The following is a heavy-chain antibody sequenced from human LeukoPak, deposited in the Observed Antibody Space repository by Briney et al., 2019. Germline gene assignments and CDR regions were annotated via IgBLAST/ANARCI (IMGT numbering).Heavy chain of an antibody. CDR1: GGSISSSNW. D-gene: IGHD5-12*01. CDR2: IYNTEST. J-gene: IGHJ4*02. Sequence: SGTLSLTCAVSGGSISSSNWWSWVRQPPGKGLEWIGYIYNTESTYYNSSLKSRVTISVDTSKNQFSLKLNSVTAADTAVYYCASHSGGYAYWGQGTLVTVSS. CDR3: ASHSGGYAY. V-gene: IGHV4-4*02.